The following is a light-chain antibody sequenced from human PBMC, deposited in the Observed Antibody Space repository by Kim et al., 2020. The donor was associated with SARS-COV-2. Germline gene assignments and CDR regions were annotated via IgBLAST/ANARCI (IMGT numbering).Light chain of an antibody. V-gene: IGLV2-14*04. CDR1: SSDIGHYNY. J-gene: IGLJ1*01. CDR2: DVS. Sequence: GQSITISCTGTSSDIGHYNYVSWFQQHPGKVPKLMIYDVSVRPSGVSNRFSGSKSGNTASLTLSGLQAEDEADYYCSSFTTSNTFVFGTGTKVTVL. CDR3: SSFTTSNTFV.